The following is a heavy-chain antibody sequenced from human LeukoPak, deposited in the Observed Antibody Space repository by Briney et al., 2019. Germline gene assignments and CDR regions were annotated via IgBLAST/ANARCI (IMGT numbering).Heavy chain of an antibody. Sequence: AEPLSLTCAVSGGSIGSTNWWSWVRQLPGKGLEWIGEIYHSGNTNYNPSLKSRVTISADKSKNQFSLKLSSVTAADTAVYYCARAVDGDALDYWGQGTLVTVSS. CDR1: GGSIGSTNW. CDR3: ARAVDGDALDY. V-gene: IGHV4-4*02. D-gene: IGHD4-17*01. CDR2: IYHSGNT. J-gene: IGHJ4*02.